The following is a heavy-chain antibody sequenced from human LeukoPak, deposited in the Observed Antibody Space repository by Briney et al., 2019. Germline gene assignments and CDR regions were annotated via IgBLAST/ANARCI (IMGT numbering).Heavy chain of an antibody. J-gene: IGHJ4*02. CDR3: ARVRMYCSSTSCYQDSAGYFDY. D-gene: IGHD2-2*01. CDR1: GGTFSSYA. V-gene: IGHV1-69*06. Sequence: ASVKVSCKASGGTFSSYAISWVRQAPGQGLEWMGGIIPIFGTANYAQTFQGRVTITADKSTSTAYMELSSLRSEDTAVYYCARVRMYCSSTSCYQDSAGYFDYWGQGTLVTVSS. CDR2: IIPIFGTA.